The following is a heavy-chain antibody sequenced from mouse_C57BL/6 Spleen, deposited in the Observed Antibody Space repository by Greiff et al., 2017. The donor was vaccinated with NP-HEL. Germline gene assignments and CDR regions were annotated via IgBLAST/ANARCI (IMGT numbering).Heavy chain of an antibody. CDR1: GYAFSSSW. V-gene: IGHV1-82*01. CDR3: ARGSDPWFAY. J-gene: IGHJ3*01. CDR2: IYPGDGDT. Sequence: VKVVESGPELVKPGASVKISCKASGYAFSSSWMNWVKQRPGKGLEWIGRIYPGDGDTNYNGKFKGKATLTADKSSSTAYMQLSSLPSEDSAVYFCARGSDPWFAYWGQGTLVTVSA. D-gene: IGHD1-1*01.